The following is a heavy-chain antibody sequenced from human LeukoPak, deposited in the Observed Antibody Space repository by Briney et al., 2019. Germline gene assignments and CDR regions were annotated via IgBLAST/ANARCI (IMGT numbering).Heavy chain of an antibody. J-gene: IGHJ4*02. CDR2: ISSSSSYI. CDR3: ARDQPMATTGVSGALDY. D-gene: IGHD5-24*01. Sequence: GGSLRLSCAASGFTFSSYSMNWVRQAPGKGLEWVSSISSSSSYIYYADSVKGRFTISRDNAKNSLYLQMNSLRAEDTAVYYCARDQPMATTGVSGALDYWGQGTLVTVSS. V-gene: IGHV3-21*01. CDR1: GFTFSSYS.